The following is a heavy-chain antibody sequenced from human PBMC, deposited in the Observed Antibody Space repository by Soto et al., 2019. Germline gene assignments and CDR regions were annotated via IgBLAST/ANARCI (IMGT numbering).Heavy chain of an antibody. Sequence: ASVKVSCKASGYTFTSYGISWVRQAPGQGLEWMGWISAYNGNTNYAQKLQGRVTMTTDTSTSIAYIELRSLRSDDAAVYYCARVLEEYYYYGMDVWGQGTTVTVSS. D-gene: IGHD3-3*01. CDR2: ISAYNGNT. V-gene: IGHV1-18*04. J-gene: IGHJ6*02. CDR1: GYTFTSYG. CDR3: ARVLEEYYYYGMDV.